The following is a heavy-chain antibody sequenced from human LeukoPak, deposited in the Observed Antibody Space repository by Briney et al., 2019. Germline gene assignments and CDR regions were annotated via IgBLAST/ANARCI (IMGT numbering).Heavy chain of an antibody. CDR1: GFTFNNYA. J-gene: IGHJ6*02. V-gene: IGHV3-23*01. CDR3: AKVSGGGLYYDGMDV. D-gene: IGHD1-14*01. Sequence: PGGSLRLSCAASGFTFNNYAMNWVRQPPGKGREWVSVISGSGGTTYYADSVKGRFTISRDSSKNTLYLQMNSLRAEDTAVYYCAKVSGGGLYYDGMDVWGQGTTVTVSS. CDR2: ISGSGGTT.